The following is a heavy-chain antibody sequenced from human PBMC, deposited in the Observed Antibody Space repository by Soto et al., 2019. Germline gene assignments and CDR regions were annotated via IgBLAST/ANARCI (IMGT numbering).Heavy chain of an antibody. CDR2: IYSGGAT. J-gene: IGHJ4*02. CDR3: ARAAYRDFDY. D-gene: IGHD4-4*01. Sequence: ESGGGLIQPGGSVRLSCAASEFSVSRNFLSWVRQAPGKGLEWVSGIYSGGATYYAVAVKGRYTFSRDNSKNTLYLQMNSLRVEETAVYYCARAAYRDFDYWGEGTLVSVSS. CDR1: EFSVSRNF. V-gene: IGHV3-53*01.